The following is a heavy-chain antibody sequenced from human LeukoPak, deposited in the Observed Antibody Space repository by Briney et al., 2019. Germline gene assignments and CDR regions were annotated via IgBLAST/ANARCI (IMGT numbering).Heavy chain of an antibody. CDR2: IRYDGSNK. J-gene: IGHJ4*02. D-gene: IGHD2-21*01. CDR1: GFTFSSYG. Sequence: GGSLRLSCAASGFTFSSYGMHWVRQAPGKGLEWVAFIRYDGSNKYYADSVKGRFTISRDNSKNTAYLEMNSLRGEDTAIYYCSKKSPTDAIVGDYFGNWGQGTLVTVSS. V-gene: IGHV3-30*02. CDR3: SKKSPTDAIVGDYFGN.